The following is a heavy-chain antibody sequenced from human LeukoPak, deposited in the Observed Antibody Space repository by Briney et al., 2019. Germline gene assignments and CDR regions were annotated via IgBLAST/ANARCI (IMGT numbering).Heavy chain of an antibody. D-gene: IGHD6-19*01. J-gene: IGHJ4*02. CDR1: GNSISSSSYY. CDR3: ASRQRYSSGWYFDY. CDR2: INYSGST. Sequence: SETLSLTCTVSGNSISSSSYYWDWIRQPPGKGLEWIGNINYSGSTYYNPSLKSRVTMSVDTSKNQFSLKLNSVTAADTAVYYCASRQRYSSGWYFDYWGQGTLVTVSS. V-gene: IGHV4-39*01.